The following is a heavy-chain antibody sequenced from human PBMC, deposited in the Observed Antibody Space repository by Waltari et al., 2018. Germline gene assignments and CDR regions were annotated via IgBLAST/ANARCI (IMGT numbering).Heavy chain of an antibody. CDR1: GGCFSSYA. J-gene: IGHJ4*02. D-gene: IGHD2-2*01. V-gene: IGHV1-69*08. CDR3: ARVQCNTTTCSFDY. CDR2: IIPLLGTV. Sequence: QVQLVQSGAEVKKPGSSVKVSCKASGGCFSSYAINWVRQAPGQGLEWMGRIIPLLGTVNYAQKFQGTVTITAERSTGTAYMELSSLRSEDTALYYCARVQCNTTTCSFDYWGQGTLVTVSS.